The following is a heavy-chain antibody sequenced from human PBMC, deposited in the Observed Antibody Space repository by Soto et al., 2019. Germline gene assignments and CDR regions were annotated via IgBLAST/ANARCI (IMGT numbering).Heavy chain of an antibody. V-gene: IGHV3-30*18. CDR3: AKDRRDGDFMHILVVDF. D-gene: IGHD2-15*01. Sequence: QVRLVESGGGVVQPGVSLRLSCATSGFRLSSYAMHWVRQAPGKGLEWVALMSYDESKKYYADSVKGRFTISRDTSKNTVVLEMNNLRVEDTAVYYCAKDRRDGDFMHILVVDFWGQGALVTVSS. CDR1: GFRLSSYA. J-gene: IGHJ4*02. CDR2: MSYDESKK.